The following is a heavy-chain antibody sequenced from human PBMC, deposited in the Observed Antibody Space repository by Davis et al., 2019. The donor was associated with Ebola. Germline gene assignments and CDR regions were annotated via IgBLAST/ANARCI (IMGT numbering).Heavy chain of an antibody. J-gene: IGHJ4*02. CDR2: INYYGKT. Sequence: PGGSLRLSCSVSGGSIRVSNYYWGWIRRPPGKGLEWVGTINYYGKTDYNPSLKNRVSISVDASRNQFSLKLGSVTAADTAMYYCVRGGYFGGRYYAPGEWGQGALVTVPS. V-gene: IGHV4-39*01. D-gene: IGHD2-21*01. CDR1: GGSIRVSNYY. CDR3: VRGGYFGGRYYAPGE.